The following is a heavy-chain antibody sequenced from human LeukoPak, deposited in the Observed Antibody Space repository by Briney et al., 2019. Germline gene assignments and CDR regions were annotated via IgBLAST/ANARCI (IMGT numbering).Heavy chain of an antibody. J-gene: IGHJ5*02. V-gene: IGHV3-30*04. D-gene: IGHD1-1*01. Sequence: GGSLRLSCAASGFTFSSYAMHWVRQAPGKGLEWVAVISYDGSNKYYADSVKGRFTISRDNSKNTLYLQMNSLRAEDTAVYYCAKTTRGWWFDPWGQGTLVTVSS. CDR1: GFTFSSYA. CDR2: ISYDGSNK. CDR3: AKTTRGWWFDP.